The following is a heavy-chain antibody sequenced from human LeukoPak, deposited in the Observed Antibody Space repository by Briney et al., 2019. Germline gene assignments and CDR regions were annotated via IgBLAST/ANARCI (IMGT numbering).Heavy chain of an antibody. V-gene: IGHV3-74*01. CDR1: GFTFSSYW. CDR2: ISTDGSST. J-gene: IGHJ5*02. D-gene: IGHD3-16*01. Sequence: GRSLRLSCAASGFTFSSYWMHWVRQGPGKGLVWVSRISTDGSSTDYADSVKGRFTISRENAKNTLYLQMNSLRAEDTAVYYCARTRTLPIAGGFDTWGQGSLVTVSS. CDR3: ARTRTLPIAGGFDT.